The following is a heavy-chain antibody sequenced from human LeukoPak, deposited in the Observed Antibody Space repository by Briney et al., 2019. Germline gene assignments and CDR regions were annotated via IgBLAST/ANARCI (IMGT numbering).Heavy chain of an antibody. CDR2: IYTSGST. CDR3: ARLSSSAYYYYYMDV. D-gene: IGHD6-6*01. V-gene: IGHV4-4*09. J-gene: IGHJ6*03. CDR1: GGSISSYY. Sequence: PSETLSLTCTVSGGSISSYYWSWIRQPPGKGLEWIGYIYTSGSTNYNPSLKSRVTISVDTSKNQFSLKLSSVTAADTAVYYCARLSSSAYYYYYMDVWGKGTTVTVSS.